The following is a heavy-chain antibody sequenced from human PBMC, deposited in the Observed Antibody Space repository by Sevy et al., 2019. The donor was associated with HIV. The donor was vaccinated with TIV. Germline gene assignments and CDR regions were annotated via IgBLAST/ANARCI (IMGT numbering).Heavy chain of an antibody. J-gene: IGHJ3*02. Sequence: GGSLRLSCAASGFTFSSYAMTWARQAPGKGLEWVSAISGSGGSTYYANSVKGRFTISRDNSKNTLYLQMNSLRAEDTAVYYCAKDLRAFDIWGQGTMVTVSS. CDR3: AKDLRAFDI. V-gene: IGHV3-23*01. CDR1: GFTFSSYA. CDR2: ISGSGGST.